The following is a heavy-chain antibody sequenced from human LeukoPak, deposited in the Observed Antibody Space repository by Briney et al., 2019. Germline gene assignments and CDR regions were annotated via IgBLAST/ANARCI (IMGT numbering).Heavy chain of an antibody. CDR1: GGSFSSYY. J-gene: IGHJ4*02. CDR3: ASYNNGWYGRYFDH. V-gene: IGHV4-59*01. D-gene: IGHD6-19*01. Sequence: SETLPLTCTVSGGSFSSYYWSWIRQPPGKGLEWIGHIYYSGSCDYNPSLKSRLTISVDTSKNQFSLKLSSVTAADTAVYYCASYNNGWYGRYFDHGGQGTLVTVSS. CDR2: IYYSGSC.